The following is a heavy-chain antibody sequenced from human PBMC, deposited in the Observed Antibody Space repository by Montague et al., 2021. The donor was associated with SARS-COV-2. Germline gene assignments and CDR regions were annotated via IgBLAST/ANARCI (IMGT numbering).Heavy chain of an antibody. Sequence: SETLSLTCTVSGGSMSDHYWAWVRQPPGKGLEWLAYIYYSGGINSNASLMSRVTMSVDTSKNQFSLKLTSVTAADTAVYYCARAVSVRRAVNWFDPWGQGTLVTASS. CDR2: IYYSGGI. V-gene: IGHV4-59*11. D-gene: IGHD3-10*01. CDR1: GGSMSDHY. CDR3: ARAVSVRRAVNWFDP. J-gene: IGHJ5*02.